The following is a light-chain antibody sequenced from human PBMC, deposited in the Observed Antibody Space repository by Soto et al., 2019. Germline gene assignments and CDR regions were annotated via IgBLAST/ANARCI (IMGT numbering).Light chain of an antibody. CDR3: QQCYSYWT. CDR1: QTGNNY. CDR2: DAS. Sequence: DIEMTQSPATLSVSLGETVTLTCRASQTGNNYLSWYQHKPGKAPKLLISDASSLEAGVPCRFSGSGSGTDFTLSINSLQPDDFATYYCQQCYSYWTFGQGTKVDIK. J-gene: IGKJ1*01. V-gene: IGKV1-5*01.